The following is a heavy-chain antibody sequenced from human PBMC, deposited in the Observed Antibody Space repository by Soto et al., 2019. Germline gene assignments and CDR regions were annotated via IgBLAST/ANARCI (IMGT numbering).Heavy chain of an antibody. D-gene: IGHD3-10*01. CDR3: THRTIWFGEFGGTIFDY. Sequence: QITLKESGPTLVKPTQTLTLTCTFSGFSLSTSGVGVGWIRQPPGKALEWLALIYWDDDKRYSPSLKSRLTTTKXXPXTLXDLTTTIMDPIDTATYYCTHRTIWFGEFGGTIFDYRGQGTLVTVSA. V-gene: IGHV2-5*02. CDR2: IYWDDDK. CDR1: GFSLSTSGVG. J-gene: IGHJ4*02.